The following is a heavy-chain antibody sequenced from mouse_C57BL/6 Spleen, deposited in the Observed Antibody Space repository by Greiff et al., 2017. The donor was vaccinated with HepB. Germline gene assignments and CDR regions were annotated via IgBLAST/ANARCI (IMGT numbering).Heavy chain of an antibody. CDR2: IYPGDGDT. CDR3: ERGRAGYFDY. D-gene: IGHD3-3*01. CDR1: GYAFSSSW. Sequence: VQLQQSGPELVKPGASVKISCKASGYAFSSSWMNWVKQRPGKGLEWIGRIYPGDGDTNYNGKFKGKATLTADKSSSTAYMQLSSLTSEDSAVYFCERGRAGYFDYWGQGTTLTVSS. V-gene: IGHV1-82*01. J-gene: IGHJ2*01.